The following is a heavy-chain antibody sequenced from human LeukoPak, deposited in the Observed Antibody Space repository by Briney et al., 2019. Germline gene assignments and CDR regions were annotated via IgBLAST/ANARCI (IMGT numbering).Heavy chain of an antibody. V-gene: IGHV4-4*07. Sequence: SETLSLTCIVSGASVATYYWAWIRQSPGKGLELIGRMSTRGPTNYNPSLESRVSMSADASKNQCSLTLISVTAADMAVYYCARHDDIAAFRNGMDVWGQGTTVTVSS. CDR1: GASVATYY. D-gene: IGHD6-13*01. CDR3: ARHDDIAAFRNGMDV. J-gene: IGHJ6*02. CDR2: MSTRGPT.